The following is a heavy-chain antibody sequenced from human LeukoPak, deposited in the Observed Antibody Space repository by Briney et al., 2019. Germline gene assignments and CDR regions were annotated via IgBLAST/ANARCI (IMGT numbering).Heavy chain of an antibody. CDR2: LYHSGST. CDR1: GGSISSGGYY. D-gene: IGHD3-3*01. CDR3: ARDSLLGVASDP. V-gene: IGHV4-30-2*01. J-gene: IGHJ5*02. Sequence: SETLSLTCTVSGGSISSGGYYWSWIRQPPGKGLEWIGYLYHSGSTYYNPSLKSRVTISVDRSKNQFSLKLSSVTAADTAVYYCARDSLLGVASDPWGQGTLVTVPS.